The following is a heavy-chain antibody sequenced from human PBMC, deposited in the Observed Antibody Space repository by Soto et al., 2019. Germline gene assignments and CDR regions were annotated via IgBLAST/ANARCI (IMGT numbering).Heavy chain of an antibody. D-gene: IGHD2-15*01. CDR1: GGSISSYY. CDR3: ARGPGYCSGGTCTRVYGMDV. J-gene: IGHJ6*02. CDR2: IYTSGST. Sequence: SETLSLTCTVSGGSISSYYWSWMRHPAGKGLEWIGHIYTSGSTNYNPSLKSRVTMSVDTSNQFSLKLSSVTAADTAVYYCARGPGYCSGGTCTRVYGMDVWGQGTTVTVSS. V-gene: IGHV4-4*07.